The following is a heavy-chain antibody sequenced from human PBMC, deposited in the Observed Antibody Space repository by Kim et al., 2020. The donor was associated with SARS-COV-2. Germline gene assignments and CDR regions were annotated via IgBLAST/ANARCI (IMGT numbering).Heavy chain of an antibody. J-gene: IGHJ6*02. CDR3: VRKWELLDYYGGMDV. V-gene: IGHV1-2*02. Sequence: ASVKVSCRASGYTFIGYYMHWVRQAPGQGLEWMGWMNPISGVTDYAQKFQGRVAMTRETFISTAYMELNSLTSDDTAVYYCVRKWELLDYYGGMDVWGQG. CDR2: MNPISGVT. D-gene: IGHD1-26*01. CDR1: GYTFIGYY.